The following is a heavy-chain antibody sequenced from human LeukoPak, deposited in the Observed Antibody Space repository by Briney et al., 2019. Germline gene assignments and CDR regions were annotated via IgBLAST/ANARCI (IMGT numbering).Heavy chain of an antibody. CDR3: ARQGDCSGGSCYGGAFDI. V-gene: IGHV5-51*01. CDR2: IYPGDSDT. J-gene: IGHJ3*02. D-gene: IGHD2-15*01. CDR1: GYSFTSYW. Sequence: GESLKISCKGSGYSFTSYWIGWVRQMPGKGLGWMGIIYPGDSDTRYSPSFQGQVTISADKSISTAYLQWSSLKASDTAMYYCARQGDCSGGSCYGGAFDIWGQGTMVTVSS.